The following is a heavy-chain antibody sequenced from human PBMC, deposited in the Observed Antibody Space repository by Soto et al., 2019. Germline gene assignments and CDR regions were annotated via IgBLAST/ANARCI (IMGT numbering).Heavy chain of an antibody. CDR3: ARAHSSRWSYYYYGMDV. Sequence: SETLSLTCTVSGGSISSGGYYWSWIRQHPGKGLEWIGYIYYSGSTYYNPSLKSRVTISVDTSKSQFSLKLSSVTAADTAVYYCARAHSSRWSYYYYGMDVWGQGNTVTVSS. CDR1: GGSISSGGYY. D-gene: IGHD6-13*01. J-gene: IGHJ6*02. V-gene: IGHV4-31*03. CDR2: IYYSGST.